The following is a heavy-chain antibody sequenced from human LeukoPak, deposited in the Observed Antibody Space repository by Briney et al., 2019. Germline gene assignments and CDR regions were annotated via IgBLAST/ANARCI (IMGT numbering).Heavy chain of an antibody. Sequence: GGSLRLSCAASGFIFSAYAMSWVRQAPGKGLEWVSAVSGSGDSTYYADSVRGRFTISRDNSKNTLYVQMNSLRAEDTAVYYCVKMGTHYYDSGSYPTGWYWGQGTLVTVSS. J-gene: IGHJ4*02. V-gene: IGHV3-23*01. CDR3: VKMGTHYYDSGSYPTGWY. D-gene: IGHD3-10*01. CDR2: VSGSGDST. CDR1: GFIFSAYA.